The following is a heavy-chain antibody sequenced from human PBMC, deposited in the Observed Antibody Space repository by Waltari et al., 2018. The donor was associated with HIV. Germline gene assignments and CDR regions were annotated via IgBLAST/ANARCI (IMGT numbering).Heavy chain of an antibody. CDR3: VAQDYSDSVDW. Sequence: QLRLQESGPRLAKPSETLSLTCSDSGGSISSNVYHWGWIRQSPGKGLEWIGSIYYTGNTYYKPSLKRRVTISIDTSKNQFSLRLTSVTAADTAIYYCVAQDYSDSVDWWGQGTLVTVFS. CDR1: GGSISSNVYH. D-gene: IGHD4-17*01. V-gene: IGHV4-39*07. J-gene: IGHJ4*02. CDR2: IYYTGNT.